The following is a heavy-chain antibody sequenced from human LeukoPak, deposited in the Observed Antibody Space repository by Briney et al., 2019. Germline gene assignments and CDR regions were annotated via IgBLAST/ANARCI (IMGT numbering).Heavy chain of an antibody. V-gene: IGHV1-69*13. Sequence: ASVKVSCKASGGTFSSYAISWVRQAPGQGLEWMGGIIPIFGTANYAQKFQGRVTITADESTSTAYMELSSLRSEDTAVYYCARDEAAAGLGYFDYWGQGTLVTVSS. CDR2: IIPIFGTA. CDR3: ARDEAAAGLGYFDY. CDR1: GGTFSSYA. J-gene: IGHJ4*02. D-gene: IGHD6-13*01.